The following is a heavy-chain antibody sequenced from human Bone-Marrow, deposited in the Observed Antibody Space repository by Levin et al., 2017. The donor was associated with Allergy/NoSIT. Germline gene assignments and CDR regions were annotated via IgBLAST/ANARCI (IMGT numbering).Heavy chain of an antibody. J-gene: IGHJ4*02. CDR2: ISYDGSNK. CDR1: GFTFSSYG. CDR3: AKDFFPRPSGPDY. V-gene: IGHV3-30*18. D-gene: IGHD2/OR15-2a*01. Sequence: GGSLRLSCAASGFTFSSYGMHWVRQAPGKGLEWVAVISYDGSNKYYADSVKGRFTISRDNSKNTLYLQMNSLRAEDTAVYYCAKDFFPRPSGPDYWGQGTLVTVSS.